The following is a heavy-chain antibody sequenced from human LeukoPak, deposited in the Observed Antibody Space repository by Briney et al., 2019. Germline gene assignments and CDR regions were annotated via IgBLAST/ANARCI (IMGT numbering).Heavy chain of an antibody. CDR2: INHSGNT. CDR1: GGSFTDYF. Sequence: SETLSLTCAVYGGSFTDYFWSWIRQPPGKGLEWIGEINHSGNTYYKPALKSRVTMSVDTSKNQFSLKLTSVTAADTAVYYCARVDGSCSGGSCPSGNWFDPWGQGTLVTVSS. V-gene: IGHV4-34*01. CDR3: ARVDGSCSGGSCPSGNWFDP. D-gene: IGHD2-15*01. J-gene: IGHJ5*02.